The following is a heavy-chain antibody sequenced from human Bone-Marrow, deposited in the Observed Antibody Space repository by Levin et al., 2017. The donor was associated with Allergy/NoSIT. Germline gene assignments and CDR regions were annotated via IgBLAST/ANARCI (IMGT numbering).Heavy chain of an antibody. CDR1: GGSISSGGYS. Sequence: LRLSCAVSGGSISSGGYSWSWIRQPPGKGLEWIGYIYHSGSTYYNPSLKSRVTISVDRSKNQFSLKLSSVTAADTAVYYCARAAVVVVAATRENWFDPWGQGTLVTVSS. CDR3: ARAAVVVVAATRENWFDP. J-gene: IGHJ5*02. V-gene: IGHV4-30-2*01. D-gene: IGHD2-15*01. CDR2: IYHSGST.